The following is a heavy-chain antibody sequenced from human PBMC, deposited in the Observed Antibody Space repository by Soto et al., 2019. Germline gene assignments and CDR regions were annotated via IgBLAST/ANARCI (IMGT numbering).Heavy chain of an antibody. Sequence: QVQLVQSGAEVKKLGSSVKVSCTASGGTFSSYAISWVRQAPGQGLEWMGGIIPIFGTANYAQKFQGRVTITADESTSTAYMEMSSLRSEDTAVYYCAASPGGSGGRDWFDPWGQGTLVTVSS. CDR3: AASPGGSGGRDWFDP. CDR2: IIPIFGTA. D-gene: IGHD3-16*01. J-gene: IGHJ5*02. CDR1: GGTFSSYA. V-gene: IGHV1-69*01.